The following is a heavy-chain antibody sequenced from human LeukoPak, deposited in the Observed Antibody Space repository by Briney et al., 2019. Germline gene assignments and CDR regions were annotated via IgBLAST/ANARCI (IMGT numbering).Heavy chain of an antibody. D-gene: IGHD2-2*02. CDR1: GYTFTSYD. CDR3: ARGTGHCSSTSCYKGKDY. CDR2: MNPNSGNT. J-gene: IGHJ4*02. V-gene: IGHV1-8*01. Sequence: ASVKVSCKASGYTFTSYDINWVRRATGQGLEWMGWMNPNSGNTGYAQKFQGRVTMTRNTSISTAYMELSSLRSEDTAVYYCARGTGHCSSTSCYKGKDYWGQGTLVTVSS.